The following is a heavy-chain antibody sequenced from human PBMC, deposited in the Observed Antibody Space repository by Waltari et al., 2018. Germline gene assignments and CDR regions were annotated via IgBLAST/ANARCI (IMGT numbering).Heavy chain of an antibody. CDR1: GGSINISNW. CDR2: SYHSGST. V-gene: IGHV4-4*02. Sequence: QVQLQESGPGLVKPSGTLSLTCAVSGGSINISNWWLWVRQPPGKGLEWIGESYHSGSTNYNPSLKSRVTISVDKSKNQFSLKMNSVTSADTAVYYCARTRGYSYGIYYYYYYGMDVWGHGTTVTVSS. J-gene: IGHJ6*02. CDR3: ARTRGYSYGIYYYYYYGMDV. D-gene: IGHD5-18*01.